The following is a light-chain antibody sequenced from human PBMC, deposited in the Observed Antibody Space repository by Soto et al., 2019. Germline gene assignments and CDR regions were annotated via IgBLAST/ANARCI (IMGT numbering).Light chain of an antibody. Sequence: EIVLTQSPGTLSLSPGERATLSCRASQSVSSNYLAWYQQKPGQAPRLLICGASSRATGIPDRFSGSGSGTDFTLTISRLEPEDFAVYYCQQYGSSLPWAFGQGTKVDIK. CDR2: GAS. V-gene: IGKV3-20*01. CDR1: QSVSSNY. J-gene: IGKJ1*01. CDR3: QQYGSSLPWA.